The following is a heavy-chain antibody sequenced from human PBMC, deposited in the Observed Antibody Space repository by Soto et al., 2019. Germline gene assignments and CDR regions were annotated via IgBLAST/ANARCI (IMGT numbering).Heavy chain of an antibody. CDR3: ASLYSGSYFVYY. Sequence: PSETLSLTCTVSGDSISSSTYYWAWIRQPPGKGLQCIASIKYSGSNYYNTSLKSRVTISVDTSKNNYSLKHTTVTAADTAVYYCASLYSGSYFVYYWGQGTLVTVSS. V-gene: IGHV4-39*02. D-gene: IGHD1-26*01. CDR1: GDSISSSTYY. CDR2: IKYSGSN. J-gene: IGHJ4*02.